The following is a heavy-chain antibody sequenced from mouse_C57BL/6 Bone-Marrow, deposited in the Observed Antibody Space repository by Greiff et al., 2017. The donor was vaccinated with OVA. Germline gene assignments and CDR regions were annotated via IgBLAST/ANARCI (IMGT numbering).Heavy chain of an antibody. J-gene: IGHJ2*01. CDR2: IDPSDSYT. CDR1: GYTFTSYW. CDR3: AREELRVFDY. D-gene: IGHD3-2*02. V-gene: IGHV1-59*01. Sequence: QVQLQQPGAELVRPGPSVKLSCKASGYTFTSYWMHWVKQRPGQGLEWIGVIDPSDSYTNYNQKFKGKATLTVDTSSSTAYMQLSSLTSEDSAVYYCAREELRVFDYWGQGTTLTVSS.